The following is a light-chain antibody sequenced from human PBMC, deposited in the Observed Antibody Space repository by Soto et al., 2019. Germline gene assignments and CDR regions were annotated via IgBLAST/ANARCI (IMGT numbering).Light chain of an antibody. J-gene: IGLJ1*01. CDR2: GNS. Sequence: QSVLTQPPSVSGAPGQRITITCTVSRSNIGAGYEVHWYQQLPGAAPKLLIYGNSNRPSGVPDRFSGSKSGTSASLAITGLQAEDEADYYCQSYDSSLSGPSYVFGTGTKLTVL. CDR3: QSYDSSLSGPSYV. CDR1: RSNIGAGYE. V-gene: IGLV1-40*01.